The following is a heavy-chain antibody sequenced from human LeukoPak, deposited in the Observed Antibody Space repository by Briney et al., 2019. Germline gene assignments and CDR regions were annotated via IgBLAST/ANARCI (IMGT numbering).Heavy chain of an antibody. CDR3: ARVGYGGYGVLDY. D-gene: IGHD4-17*01. CDR1: GASISSYY. J-gene: IGHJ4*02. Sequence: SETLSLTCTVSGASISSYYWSWIRQPPGKGLEWIGYFYYSETTIYSPSLKSRVTMSLDMAKKQFSLKVTSVTAADTAVYYCARVGYGGYGVLDYWGQGILVTVSS. V-gene: IGHV4-59*12. CDR2: FYYSETT.